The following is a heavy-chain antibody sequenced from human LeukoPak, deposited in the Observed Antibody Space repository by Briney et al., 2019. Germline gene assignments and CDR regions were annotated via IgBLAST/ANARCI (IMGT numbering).Heavy chain of an antibody. CDR3: ARDRDYYDSSGYCDY. J-gene: IGHJ4*02. CDR2: ISYDGSNK. CDR1: GFTFSSYA. Sequence: GGSLRLSCAASGFTFSSYAMHWVRQAPGKGLEWVAVISYDGSNKYYADSVRGRFTISRDNSKNTLYLQMSSLRAEDTAVYYCARDRDYYDSSGYCDYWGQGTLVTVSS. V-gene: IGHV3-30-3*01. D-gene: IGHD3-22*01.